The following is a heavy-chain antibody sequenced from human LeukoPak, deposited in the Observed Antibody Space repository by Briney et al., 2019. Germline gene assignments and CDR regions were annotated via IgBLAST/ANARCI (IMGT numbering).Heavy chain of an antibody. CDR1: GYTFDIYW. CDR3: ARHIQGYSVDY. CDR2: IYPRDSDT. V-gene: IGHV5-51*01. D-gene: IGHD5-18*01. J-gene: IGHJ4*02. Sequence: GESLKISCKASGYTFDIYWIGWVRQMPGKGLEWMGIIYPRDSDTRYSPSFQGQVTISADKSISPAYLQWNSLKASDTAMYYCARHIQGYSVDYWGQGTLVTVSS.